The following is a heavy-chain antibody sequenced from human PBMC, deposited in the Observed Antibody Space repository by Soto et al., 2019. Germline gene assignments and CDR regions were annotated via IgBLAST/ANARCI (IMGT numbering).Heavy chain of an antibody. CDR3: ARDGRQYCSGGSCYLLAY. CDR2: ISYDGSNK. Sequence: QVQLVESGGGVVQPGRSLRLSCAASGFTFSSYAMHWVRQAPGKGLEWVAVISYDGSNKYYADSVKGRFTISRDNSKNTLYLQMNSPRAEDTAVYYCARDGRQYCSGGSCYLLAYWGQGTLVTVSS. CDR1: GFTFSSYA. D-gene: IGHD2-15*01. J-gene: IGHJ4*02. V-gene: IGHV3-30-3*01.